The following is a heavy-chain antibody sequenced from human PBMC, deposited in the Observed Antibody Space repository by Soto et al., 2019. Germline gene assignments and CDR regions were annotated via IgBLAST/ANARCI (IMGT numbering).Heavy chain of an antibody. CDR1: GYTFTSYG. V-gene: IGHV1-18*01. J-gene: IGHJ6*03. CDR2: ISAYNGNT. Sequence: ASVKVSCKASGYTFTSYGISWVRQAPGQGLEWMGWISAYNGNTNYAQKLQGRVTMTTDTSTSTAYMELRSLRSDDTAVYYCARVLRYFDWLLYYMDVWGKGTTVTVSS. CDR3: ARVLRYFDWLLYYMDV. D-gene: IGHD3-9*01.